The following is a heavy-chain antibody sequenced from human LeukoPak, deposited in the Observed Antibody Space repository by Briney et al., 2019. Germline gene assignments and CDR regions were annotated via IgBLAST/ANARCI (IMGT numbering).Heavy chain of an antibody. V-gene: IGHV3-74*01. J-gene: IGHJ1*01. CDR3: ARAPSEIGGYYPEYFRH. CDR2: IKSDGRT. D-gene: IGHD3-22*01. CDR1: GFTFSNYL. Sequence: QPGGSLILSCAAAGFTFSNYLMHWVRQAPGKGLVLVSRIKSDGRTNYADSVKGRFTISRDNAKNTASLQMNSLRAEDTGVYYCARAPSEIGGYYPEYFRHWGQGTLVTVSS.